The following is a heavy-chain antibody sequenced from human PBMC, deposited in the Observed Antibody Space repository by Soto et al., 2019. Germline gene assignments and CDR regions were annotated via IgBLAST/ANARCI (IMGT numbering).Heavy chain of an antibody. D-gene: IGHD2-15*01. Sequence: GGSLRLSCAASGFTFSNYAMSWVRQAPGKGLEWVSAVDGRGGTTYYADSVKGRFTISRDNSKNTLYLQMSSLRAEDTAVYYCAKGFGYCSGSSCRINMDVWGKGTTVTVSS. J-gene: IGHJ6*03. V-gene: IGHV3-23*01. CDR2: VDGRGGTT. CDR3: AKGFGYCSGSSCRINMDV. CDR1: GFTFSNYA.